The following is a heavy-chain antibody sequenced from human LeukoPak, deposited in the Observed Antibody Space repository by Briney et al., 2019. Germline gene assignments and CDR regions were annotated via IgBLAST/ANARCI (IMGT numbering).Heavy chain of an antibody. Sequence: GGSLRLSCAASGSTSSSSWMHWVRDAPGEGLVWVSEINSDGTITNYADSGKGQFTISRDNAKNTLFLQMNSLRAEDTALYYCTKLAADDFWGRGTLVTVSS. CDR3: TKLAADDF. CDR1: GSTSSSSW. CDR2: INSDGTIT. D-gene: IGHD6-13*01. V-gene: IGHV3-74*01. J-gene: IGHJ4*02.